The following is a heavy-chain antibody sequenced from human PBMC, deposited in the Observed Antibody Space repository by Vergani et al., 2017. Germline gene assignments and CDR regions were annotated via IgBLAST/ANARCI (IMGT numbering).Heavy chain of an antibody. J-gene: IGHJ6*03. V-gene: IGHV4-61*02. CDR2: IYTSGST. Sequence: QVQLQESGPGLVKPSQTLSLTCTVSGGSISSGSYYWSWIRQPAGKGLEWIGRIYTSGSTNYNPSLKSRVTISVDTSKNQSSLKLSSVTAADTAVYYCARDQGSYYYMDVWGKGTTVTVSS. CDR1: GGSISSGSYY. CDR3: ARDQGSYYYMDV.